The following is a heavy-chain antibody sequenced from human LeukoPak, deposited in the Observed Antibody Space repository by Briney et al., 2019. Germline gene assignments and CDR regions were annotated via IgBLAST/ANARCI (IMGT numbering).Heavy chain of an antibody. CDR1: GFTFDDYA. J-gene: IGHJ4*02. Sequence: PGGSLRLSCAASGFTFDDYAMHWVRQAPGKGLEWVSGISWNSGSIGYADSVKGRFTISRDNAKNSLYLQMNSLRAEATALYYCAKDYYDSSGYLGGVFDYWGQGTLVTVSS. CDR2: ISWNSGSI. D-gene: IGHD3-22*01. V-gene: IGHV3-9*01. CDR3: AKDYYDSSGYLGGVFDY.